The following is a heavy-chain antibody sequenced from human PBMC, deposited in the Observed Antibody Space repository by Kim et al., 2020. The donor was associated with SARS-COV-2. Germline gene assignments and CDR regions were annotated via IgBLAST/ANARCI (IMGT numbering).Heavy chain of an antibody. V-gene: IGHV3-23*01. CDR2: ISGSGGST. Sequence: GGSLRLSCAASGFTFSSYDISWVRQAPGKGLEWVSVISGSGGSTYYADSVKGRFTISRDNSKNTLYLQMNSLRAEDTAVYYCAKATAEGYYYYGMDVWGQGTTVTVSS. CDR3: AKATAEGYYYYGMDV. J-gene: IGHJ6*02. CDR1: GFTFSSYD.